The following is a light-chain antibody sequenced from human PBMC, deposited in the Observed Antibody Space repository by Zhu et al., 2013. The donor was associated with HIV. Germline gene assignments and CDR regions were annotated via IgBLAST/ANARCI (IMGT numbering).Light chain of an antibody. V-gene: IGKV3-15*01. CDR1: QSVDSD. J-gene: IGKJ1*01. Sequence: EIVLTQSPVTLSLSPGERATLSCRASQSVDSDLAWYQQKPGQPPRLLIYGASTRSTGIPARFSGTGSGTEFTLTINSLQPEDFATYFCLQHKRDFWTFGQGTKVEL. CDR3: LQHKRDFWT. CDR2: GAS.